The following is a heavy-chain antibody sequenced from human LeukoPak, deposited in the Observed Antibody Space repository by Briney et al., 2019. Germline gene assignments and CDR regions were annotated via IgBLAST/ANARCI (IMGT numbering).Heavy chain of an antibody. CDR2: IYYSGST. CDR3: AGRGGSSVYYFDS. V-gene: IGHV4-59*01. Sequence: SETLSLTCTVSGGSISSYYWSWIRQPPGKGLEWIGYIYYSGSTNYNPSLTSRVTISVETSKNQFSLKVRSVTAAETAVDYCAGRGGSSVYYFDSWGQGTLVTVSS. D-gene: IGHD5-18*01. J-gene: IGHJ4*02. CDR1: GGSISSYY.